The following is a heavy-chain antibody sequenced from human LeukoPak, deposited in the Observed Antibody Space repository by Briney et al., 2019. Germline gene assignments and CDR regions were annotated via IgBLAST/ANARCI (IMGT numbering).Heavy chain of an antibody. CDR1: GFIFEDYT. J-gene: IGHJ1*01. CDR3: VKPIGRGYSSGRWVGYFQH. Sequence: PGGSLRLSCAASGFIFEDYTMHWVRQAPGKGLEWVSLISWDGGRTYYADSVKGRFTISRDNSNNSLYLQMNSLRTEDSALYYCVKPIGRGYSSGRWVGYFQHWGQGTLVTVSS. CDR2: ISWDGGRT. D-gene: IGHD6-19*01. V-gene: IGHV3-43*01.